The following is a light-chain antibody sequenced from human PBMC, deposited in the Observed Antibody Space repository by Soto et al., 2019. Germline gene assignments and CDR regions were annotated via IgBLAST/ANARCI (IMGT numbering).Light chain of an antibody. V-gene: IGKV3-15*01. Sequence: EIVMTQSPATLSVSPGERATLSCRASQSVSSNLAWYQQKPGQAPRLLIYGASTRATGIPARFSGSGSGTELTLTISSLQSEDFAVYYCQQYNNWLPISFGPGTKVDIK. CDR3: QQYNNWLPIS. J-gene: IGKJ3*01. CDR1: QSVSSN. CDR2: GAS.